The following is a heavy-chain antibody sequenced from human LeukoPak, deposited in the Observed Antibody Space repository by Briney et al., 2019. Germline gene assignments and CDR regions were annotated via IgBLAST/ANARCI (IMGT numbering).Heavy chain of an antibody. CDR2: IYYSGGT. CDR1: GGSISSYY. J-gene: IGHJ4*02. CDR3: ARDRHYYDSSGYYFDY. Sequence: SETLSLTCTVSGGSISSYYWSWIRQPPGKGLEWIGYIYYSGGTNYNPSLKSRVTISVDTSKNQFSLKLSSVTAAYTAVYYCARDRHYYDSSGYYFDYWCQGTLVTVSS. D-gene: IGHD3-22*01. V-gene: IGHV4-59*01.